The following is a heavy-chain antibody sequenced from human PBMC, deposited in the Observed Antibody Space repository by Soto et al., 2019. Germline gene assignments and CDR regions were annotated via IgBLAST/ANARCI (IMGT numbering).Heavy chain of an antibody. CDR3: ARAILSYYDSSGYCCFDY. CDR1: GGSISSYY. CDR2: IYYSGST. J-gene: IGHJ4*02. D-gene: IGHD3-22*01. Sequence: SETLSLTCTVSGGSISSYYWSWIRQPPGKGLEWIGYIYYSGSTNYNPSLKSRVTISVDTSKNQFSLKLSSVTAADTAVYYCARAILSYYDSSGYCCFDYWGQGTLVTVSS. V-gene: IGHV4-59*01.